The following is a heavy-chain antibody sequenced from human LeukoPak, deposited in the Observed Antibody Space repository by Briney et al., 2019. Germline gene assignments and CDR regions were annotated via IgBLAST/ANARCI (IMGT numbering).Heavy chain of an antibody. CDR1: GFTFSSYW. V-gene: IGHV3-74*01. Sequence: AGGSLRLSCAASGFTFSSYWMHWVRQAPGKGLVWVSRINSDGSSTSYADSVKGRFTISRDNAKNTLYLQMNSLRAEDTALYYCAKGIAAAGNWFDPWGQGTLVTVSS. CDR3: AKGIAAAGNWFDP. CDR2: INSDGSST. J-gene: IGHJ5*02. D-gene: IGHD6-13*01.